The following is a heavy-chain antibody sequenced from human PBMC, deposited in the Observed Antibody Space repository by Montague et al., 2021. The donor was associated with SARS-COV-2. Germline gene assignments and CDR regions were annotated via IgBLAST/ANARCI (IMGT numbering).Heavy chain of an antibody. CDR1: GGSISSYY. J-gene: IGHJ4*02. CDR2: IDYSGST. V-gene: IGHV4-59*08. Sequence: SETLSLTCTVSGGSISSYYWSWIWQPPGKGLEWIGYIDYSGSTNYNPSLKSRVTISVDTSKNQFSLKLSSVTAADTAVYYCARHKAGEIGYSHGYKGRGYYFDYWGQGTLVTVSS. D-gene: IGHD5-18*01. CDR3: ARHKAGEIGYSHGYKGRGYYFDY.